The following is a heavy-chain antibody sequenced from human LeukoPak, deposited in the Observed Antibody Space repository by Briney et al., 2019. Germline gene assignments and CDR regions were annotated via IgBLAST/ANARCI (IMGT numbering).Heavy chain of an antibody. CDR2: INHSGST. D-gene: IGHD6-6*01. J-gene: IGHJ6*03. CDR1: GGSFSGYY. Sequence: SETLSLTCAVYGGSFSGYYWSWIRQPPGKGLEWIGEINHSGSTNYNPSLKSRVTMSVDTSKNQFSLKLSSVTAADTAVYYCARLSSSSGQRPKYYYYYMDVWGKGTTVTVSS. CDR3: ARLSSSSGQRPKYYYYYMDV. V-gene: IGHV4-34*01.